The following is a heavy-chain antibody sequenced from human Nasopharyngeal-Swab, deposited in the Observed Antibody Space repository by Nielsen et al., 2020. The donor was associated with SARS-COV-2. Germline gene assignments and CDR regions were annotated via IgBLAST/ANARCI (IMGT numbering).Heavy chain of an antibody. D-gene: IGHD6-19*01. V-gene: IGHV3-11*05. J-gene: IGHJ4*02. CDR3: AKVPSGWYSALWY. CDR2: ISSSSSYT. CDR1: GFTFSDYY. Sequence: GGSLRLSCAASGFTFSDYYMSWIRQAPGKGLEWVSYISSSSSYTYYADSVKGRFTISRDNSKNTLYLQMNSLRAEDTAVYYCAKVPSGWYSALWYWGQGTLVTVSS.